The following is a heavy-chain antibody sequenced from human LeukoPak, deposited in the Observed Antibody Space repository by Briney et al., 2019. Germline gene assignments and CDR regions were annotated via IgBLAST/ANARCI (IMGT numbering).Heavy chain of an antibody. CDR2: ISGSGGST. Sequence: GGSLRLSCAASGFTFSNYAMSWVRQAPGKGLEWVSVISGSGGSTYYADSVKGRFTISRDNAKNSLYLQMNSLRAEDTAVYYCARVRGDCYFDYWGQGTLVTVSS. CDR1: GFTFSNYA. D-gene: IGHD2-21*02. CDR3: ARVRGDCYFDY. V-gene: IGHV3-23*01. J-gene: IGHJ4*02.